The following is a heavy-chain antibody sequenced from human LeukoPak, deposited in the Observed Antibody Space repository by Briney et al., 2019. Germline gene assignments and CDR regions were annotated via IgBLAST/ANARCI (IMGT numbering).Heavy chain of an antibody. CDR1: GGSINSSSYY. J-gene: IGHJ2*01. Sequence: SETLSLTCTISGGSINSSSYYWGWIRQPPGKGLEWIGSLYYSGSTYYNPSLKSRVTISVDTSKNQFSLKLSSVTAADTAVYYCARLNYYDSSGYDWRPHWYFDLWGRGTLVTVSS. V-gene: IGHV4-39*07. CDR2: LYYSGST. CDR3: ARLNYYDSSGYDWRPHWYFDL. D-gene: IGHD3-22*01.